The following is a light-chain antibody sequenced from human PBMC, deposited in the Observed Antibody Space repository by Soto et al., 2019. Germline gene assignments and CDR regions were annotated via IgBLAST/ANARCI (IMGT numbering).Light chain of an antibody. J-gene: IGKJ2*01. CDR2: GAS. Sequence: EIVLTQSPGTLSLSPGERATLSCRASQSVSSSYLAWYQQKPGQAPTLLIYGASIRPPGIPYRFSGSGSGTDFTLTISRLEPEDFAVYYCQQYDSSPPTFGQGTKLEIK. CDR1: QSVSSSY. V-gene: IGKV3-20*01. CDR3: QQYDSSPPT.